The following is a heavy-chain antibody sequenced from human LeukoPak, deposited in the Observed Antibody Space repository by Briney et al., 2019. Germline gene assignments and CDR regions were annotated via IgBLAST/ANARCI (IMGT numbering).Heavy chain of an antibody. J-gene: IGHJ3*01. CDR3: ARPRLMIAFGGVDAFDV. V-gene: IGHV1-18*01. D-gene: IGHD3-16*01. CDR2: INVYNGNT. CDR1: GYTFNNHH. Sequence: ASVKVSCKASGYTFNNHHITWVRQAPGQGLEWMGWINVYNGNTNYAQMLQGRVTMTTDTSTSTAYMELRSLRSDDTAVYYCARPRLMIAFGGVDAFDVWGQGTMVTVSS.